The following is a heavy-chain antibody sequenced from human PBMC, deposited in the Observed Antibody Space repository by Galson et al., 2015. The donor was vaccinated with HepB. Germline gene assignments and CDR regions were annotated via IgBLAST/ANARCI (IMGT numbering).Heavy chain of an antibody. V-gene: IGHV4-30-2*01. D-gene: IGHD1-26*01. CDR3: AREWGGVGVFDS. J-gene: IGHJ4*02. Sequence: TLSLTCAVSGGSISSGCYSWSWIRQPPGKGLEWIGYLQHSGNTYYNPSLKSPVTISVDRSKTQFSLELTSVTAADTAVYYCAREWGGVGVFDSWGQGTLVTVSS. CDR1: GGSISSGCYS. CDR2: LQHSGNT.